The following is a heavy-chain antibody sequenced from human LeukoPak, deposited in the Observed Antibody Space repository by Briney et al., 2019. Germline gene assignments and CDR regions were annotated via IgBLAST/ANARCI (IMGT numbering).Heavy chain of an antibody. D-gene: IGHD3-16*02. J-gene: IGHJ6*03. V-gene: IGHV1-18*01. CDR3: ARVYLYTTGWSAAYYYFMDV. CDR1: TYISSDFG. Sequence: ASVKVSCKASTYISSDFGISWVRLAPGGGLEWMGCVSVDNGQTNYGHKFYGRVTMTMETSTNTASMELRGLRSDDTAIYYCARVYLYTTGWSAAYYYFMDVWGKGTTVIVSS. CDR2: VSVDNGQT.